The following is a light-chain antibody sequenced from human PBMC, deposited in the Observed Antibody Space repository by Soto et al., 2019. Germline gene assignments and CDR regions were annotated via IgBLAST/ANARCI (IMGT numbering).Light chain of an antibody. CDR2: GAS. J-gene: IGKJ1*01. CDR1: QSASSSY. CDR3: QQYGSSPRT. Sequence: EIVLTQSPGTLSLSPGERATLSCRASQSASSSYLAWYQQKPGQAPSLLIYGASSRATGSPDRFSGSGSGTDVTLPISRLEPEDFAVYYCQQYGSSPRTFGQGTKVDIK. V-gene: IGKV3-20*01.